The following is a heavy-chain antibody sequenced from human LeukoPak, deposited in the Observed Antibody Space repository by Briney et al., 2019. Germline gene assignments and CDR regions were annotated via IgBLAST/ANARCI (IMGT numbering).Heavy chain of an antibody. CDR2: LSYTGKT. J-gene: IGHJ4*02. D-gene: IGHD2/OR15-2a*01. Sequence: SQTLSLTCVVSGASFSSSDRNWIGHGPGKGREWIGWLSYTGKTDYNPSLTSRVTISLDTSKNQVSLKLRSVTAADTAVYYCSEGYFEPFAHWGQGILVTVSS. CDR3: SEGYFEPFAH. V-gene: IGHV4-59*01. CDR1: GASFSSSD.